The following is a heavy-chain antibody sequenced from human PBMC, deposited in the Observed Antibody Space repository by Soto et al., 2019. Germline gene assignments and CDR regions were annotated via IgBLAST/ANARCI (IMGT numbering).Heavy chain of an antibody. Sequence: GGSLRLSCAASGFTFSSYGMHWVRQAPGKGLEWVAVISYDGSNKYYADSVKGRFTISRDNSKNTLYLQMNSLRAEDTAVYYCAKDRYYDSSGYYRQGYYGMDVWGQGTTVTVSS. D-gene: IGHD3-22*01. CDR2: ISYDGSNK. CDR1: GFTFSSYG. CDR3: AKDRYYDSSGYYRQGYYGMDV. J-gene: IGHJ6*02. V-gene: IGHV3-30*18.